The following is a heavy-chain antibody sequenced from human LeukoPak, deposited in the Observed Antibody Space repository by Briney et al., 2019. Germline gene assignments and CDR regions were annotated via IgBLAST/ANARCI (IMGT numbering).Heavy chain of an antibody. J-gene: IGHJ4*02. V-gene: IGHV4-4*07. D-gene: IGHD7-27*01. CDR3: VRDGPSWGLL. CDR1: GGSIGAYY. Sequence: SETLSLTCTVSGGSIGAYYWSWIRQPAGEGLEWIGRIFTTGGANYNPSLKSRVTMSLDTSRNQFSLKLSSVTAADTAVYYCVRDGPSWGLLWGQGALVTVSS. CDR2: IFTTGGA.